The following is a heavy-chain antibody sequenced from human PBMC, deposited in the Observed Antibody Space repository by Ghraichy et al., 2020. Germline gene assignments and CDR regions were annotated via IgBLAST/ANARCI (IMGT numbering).Heavy chain of an antibody. J-gene: IGHJ4*02. V-gene: IGHV5-51*01. CDR2: IYPGDSDT. D-gene: IGHD2-2*01. Sequence: GESLNISCKGSGYSFTSYWIGWVRQMPGKGLEWMGIIYPGDSDTRYSPSFQGQVTISADMSISTAYLQWSSLKASDTAMYYCARPPAGRYCSSTSCYGAFDYWGQGTLVTVSS. CDR1: GYSFTSYW. CDR3: ARPPAGRYCSSTSCYGAFDY.